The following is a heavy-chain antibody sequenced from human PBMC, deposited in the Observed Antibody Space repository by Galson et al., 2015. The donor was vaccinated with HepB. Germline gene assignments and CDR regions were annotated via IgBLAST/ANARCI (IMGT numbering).Heavy chain of an antibody. D-gene: IGHD2-21*02. Sequence: SETLSLTCTVSGGSISSTNYYWGWIRQPPGKGLEWVGSIYYSGSTYYNPSLKSRVTISVDTSKNQFSLKLSAVTAADTAVYYCARHQRMVVTGSDAFDIWGQGTMVTVSS. J-gene: IGHJ3*02. CDR2: IYYSGST. CDR3: ARHQRMVVTGSDAFDI. CDR1: GGSISSTNYY. V-gene: IGHV4-39*01.